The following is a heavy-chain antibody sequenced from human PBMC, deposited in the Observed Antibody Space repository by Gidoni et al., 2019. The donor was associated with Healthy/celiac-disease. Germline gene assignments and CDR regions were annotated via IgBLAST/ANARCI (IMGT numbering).Heavy chain of an antibody. Sequence: EVQLVESGGGLVQPGGSLRLSCAASGFTFSSYDMHWVRQATGKGLEWVSAIGTAGDTYYPGSVKGRFTISRENAKNSLYLQMNSLRAGDTAVYYCARAISEYGMDVWGQGTTVTVSS. V-gene: IGHV3-13*01. CDR2: IGTAGDT. CDR3: ARAISEYGMDV. J-gene: IGHJ6*02. CDR1: GFTFSSYD.